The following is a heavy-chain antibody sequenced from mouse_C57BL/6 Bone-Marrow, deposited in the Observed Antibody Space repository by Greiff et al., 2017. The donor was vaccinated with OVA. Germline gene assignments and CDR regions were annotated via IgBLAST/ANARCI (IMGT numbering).Heavy chain of an antibody. CDR2: INPNNGGT. Sequence: VQLQQSGPELVKPGASVKISCKASGYTFTDYYMNWVKQSHGKSLEWIGDINPNNGGTSYNQKFKGKATLTVDKSSSTAYMELRSLTSEDSAVYDCARPGTVPGFAYWGQGTLVTVSA. D-gene: IGHD1-1*02. CDR3: ARPGTVPGFAY. V-gene: IGHV1-26*01. CDR1: GYTFTDYY. J-gene: IGHJ3*01.